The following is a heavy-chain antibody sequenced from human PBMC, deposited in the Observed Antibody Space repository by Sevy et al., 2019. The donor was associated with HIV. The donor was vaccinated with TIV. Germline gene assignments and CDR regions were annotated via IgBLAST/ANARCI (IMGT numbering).Heavy chain of an antibody. J-gene: IGHJ4*02. V-gene: IGHV3-7*01. CDR3: ARALAAADNY. D-gene: IGHD6-13*01. Sequence: GGSLRLSCAASGFTFSSYWMHWVRQAPGKGLEWVANLKQDGSEKYYVDSMKGRFTISRDNAKNSLYLQMNSLRAEDTAVYYCARALAAADNYWGQGTLVTVSS. CDR1: GFTFSSYW. CDR2: LKQDGSEK.